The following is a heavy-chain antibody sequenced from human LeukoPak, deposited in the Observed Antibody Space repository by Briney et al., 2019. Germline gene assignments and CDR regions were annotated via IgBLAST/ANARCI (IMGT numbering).Heavy chain of an antibody. J-gene: IGHJ6*02. D-gene: IGHD3-9*01. Sequence: GGSLRLSCAASGFNFDDYAMLWVRQAPGKGLVWVSLLSGGGGSTYYADPVKGRFTSSRDNSKNSLYLQMNSLRTEDTALYYCAKDRSGRYDILTGYYRLAELYGMDVWGQGTTVTVSS. CDR3: AKDRSGRYDILTGYYRLAELYGMDV. CDR1: GFNFDDYA. V-gene: IGHV3-43*02. CDR2: LSGGGGST.